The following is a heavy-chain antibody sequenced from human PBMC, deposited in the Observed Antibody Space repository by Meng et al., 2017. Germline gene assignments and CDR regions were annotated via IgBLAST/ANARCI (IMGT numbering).Heavy chain of an antibody. J-gene: IGHJ6*02. CDR2: IIPIFGTA. CDR1: GGTFSSYA. CDR3: AGDGYCSGGSCYGMDV. D-gene: IGHD2-15*01. V-gene: IGHV1-69*06. Sequence: SVKVSCKASGGTFSSYAISWVRQAPGQGLEWMGGIIPIFGTANYAQKFQGRVTITADKSTSTAYMELSSLRSEDTAVYYCAGDGYCSGGSCYGMDVWGQGTTVTVSS.